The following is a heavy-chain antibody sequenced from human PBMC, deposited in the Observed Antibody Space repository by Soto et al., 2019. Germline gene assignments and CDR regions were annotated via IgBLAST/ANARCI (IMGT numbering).Heavy chain of an antibody. CDR3: ARDRVGVFDFDY. CDR1: GFTFSSYG. V-gene: IGHV3-33*01. CDR2: IWYDGSNK. D-gene: IGHD3-3*01. J-gene: IGHJ4*02. Sequence: QVQLVESGGGVVQPGRSLRLSCAASGFTFSSYGMHWVRQAPGTGLEWVAVIWYDGSNKYYADSVKGRFTISRDNSKNTLYLQMNSLRAEDTAVYYCARDRVGVFDFDYWGQGTLVTVSS.